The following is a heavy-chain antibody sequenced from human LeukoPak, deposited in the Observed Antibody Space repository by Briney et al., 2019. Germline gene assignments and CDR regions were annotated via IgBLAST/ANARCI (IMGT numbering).Heavy chain of an antibody. CDR3: ARGPEIEVAGTTFGEYKWFHP. CDR1: GGTLSNYP. Sequence: ASVKVSCKTSGGTLSNYPVSWVRQAPGQGIEWMGGIMPIFGTAHYAEKFQATVTITADESTSTVFMELRSLKSEDTAVYYCARGPEIEVAGTTFGEYKWFHPWGQGTLVTVTS. J-gene: IGHJ5*02. D-gene: IGHD6-19*01. V-gene: IGHV1-69*13. CDR2: IMPIFGTA.